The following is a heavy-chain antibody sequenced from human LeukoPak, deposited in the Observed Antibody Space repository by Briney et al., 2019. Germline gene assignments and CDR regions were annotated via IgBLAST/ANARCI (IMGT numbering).Heavy chain of an antibody. CDR2: IKQDGSEK. CDR3: AKDLVTMVYYYYGMDV. V-gene: IGHV3-7*01. J-gene: IGHJ6*02. Sequence: PGGSLRLSCAASGFTFSSYWMSWVRQAPGKGLEWVANIKQDGSEKYYVDSVKGRFTISRDNAKNSLYLQMNSLRAEDTAVYYCAKDLVTMVYYYYGMDVWGQGTTVTVSS. D-gene: IGHD3-10*01. CDR1: GFTFSSYW.